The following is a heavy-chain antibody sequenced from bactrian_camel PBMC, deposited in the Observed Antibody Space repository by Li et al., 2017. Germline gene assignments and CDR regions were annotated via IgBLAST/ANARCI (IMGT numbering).Heavy chain of an antibody. CDR1: GHTYSSNC. J-gene: IGHJ4*01. CDR3: AAGRRRHGPPSLRPGDYSV. V-gene: IGHV3S53*01. Sequence: HVQLVESGGGSVQPGGSLRLSCGASGHTYSSNCMGWFRQAPGKGREGVASLASDGSSIYANSLKGRFSISKDNARNWLDLQMDSLEPGDTARYYCAAGRRRHGPPSLRPGDYSVWGQGTQVTVS. CDR2: LASDGSS. D-gene: IGHD2*01.